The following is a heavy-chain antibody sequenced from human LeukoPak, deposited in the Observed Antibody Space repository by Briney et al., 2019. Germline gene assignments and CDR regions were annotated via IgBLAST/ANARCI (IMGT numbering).Heavy chain of an antibody. J-gene: IGHJ4*02. CDR2: INHSGST. CDR1: GGSFSGYY. Sequence: SETLSLTCAVYGGSFSGYYWSWIRQPPGKGLEWIGEINHSGSTNYNPSLKSRVTISVDTSKNQFSLKLSSVTAADTAVYYCARWQINLYYFDYWGQGTLVTVSS. CDR3: ARWQINLYYFDY. D-gene: IGHD1-14*01. V-gene: IGHV4-34*01.